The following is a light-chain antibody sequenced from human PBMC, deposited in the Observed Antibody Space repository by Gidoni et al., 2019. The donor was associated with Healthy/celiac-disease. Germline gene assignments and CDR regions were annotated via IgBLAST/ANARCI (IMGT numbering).Light chain of an antibody. V-gene: IGLV3-1*01. CDR3: QAWDSSTAVV. CDR2: QDS. Sequence: LTQPPSVSVSPGQTASITCSGDKLGDKYACWYQQKPGQSPVLVIYQDSKRPSGIPERFSGSNSGNTATLTISGTQAMDEADYYCQAWDSSTAVVFGGGTRLTVL. CDR1: KLGDKY. J-gene: IGLJ2*01.